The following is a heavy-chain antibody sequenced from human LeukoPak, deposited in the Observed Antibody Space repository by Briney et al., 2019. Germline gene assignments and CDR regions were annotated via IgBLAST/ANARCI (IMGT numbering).Heavy chain of an antibody. CDR2: MNPNSGNT. J-gene: IGHJ4*02. D-gene: IGHD5-12*01. Sequence: ASVKVSCKASGYPFTSYDINWVRQATGQGLEWMGWMNPNSGNTGYAQKFQGRVTMTRNTSISTAYMELSSLRSEDTAVYYCARGRGDSGYDYVNFDYWGQGTLVTVSS. V-gene: IGHV1-8*01. CDR1: GYPFTSYD. CDR3: ARGRGDSGYDYVNFDY.